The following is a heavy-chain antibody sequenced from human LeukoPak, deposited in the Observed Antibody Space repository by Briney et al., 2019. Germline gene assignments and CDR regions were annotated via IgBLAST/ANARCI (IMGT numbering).Heavy chain of an antibody. V-gene: IGHV3-33*01. CDR1: GFTFSSHG. Sequence: GRSLRLSCAASGFTFSSHGMHWVRQAPGKGLEWVAVIWYDGSNKYYADSVKGRFTISRDNSKNTLYLQMNSLRAEDTAVYYCATAPYSSSWYDYYYGMDVWGKGTTVTVSS. D-gene: IGHD6-13*01. CDR3: ATAPYSSSWYDYYYGMDV. J-gene: IGHJ6*04. CDR2: IWYDGSNK.